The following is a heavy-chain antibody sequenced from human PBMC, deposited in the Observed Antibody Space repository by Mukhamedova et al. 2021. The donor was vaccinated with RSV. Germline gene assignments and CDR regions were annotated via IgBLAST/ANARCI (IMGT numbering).Heavy chain of an antibody. J-gene: IGHJ4*01. Sequence: YDMNWVRQAPGKGLEWVSSIXGXXNHIYYADSMKGRFTISRDNAKNSLFLQMNSLXAEDTAVXXXAXEALGAGIXDYCVHGAL. CDR3: AXEALGAGIXDY. D-gene: IGHD6-13*01. CDR2: IXGXXNHI. CDR1: YD. V-gene: IGHV3-21*01.